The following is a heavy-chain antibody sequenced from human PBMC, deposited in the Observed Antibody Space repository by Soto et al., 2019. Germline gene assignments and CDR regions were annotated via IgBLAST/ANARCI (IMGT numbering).Heavy chain of an antibody. CDR3: ARASPVVTDV. V-gene: IGHV4-30-4*01. J-gene: IGHJ6*02. D-gene: IGHD5-18*01. Sequence: SETLSLTCTVSGGSIRSGDCYWSWIRQPPGKGLEWIGYIYYSGSTYYNPSLKSRVTISVDTSKNQFSLKLSSVTAADTAVYYCARASPVVTDVWGQGTTVTVSS. CDR1: GGSIRSGDCY. CDR2: IYYSGST.